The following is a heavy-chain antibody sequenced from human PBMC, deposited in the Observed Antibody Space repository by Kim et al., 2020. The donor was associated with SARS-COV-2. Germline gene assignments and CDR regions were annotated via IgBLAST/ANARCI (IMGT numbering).Heavy chain of an antibody. Sequence: GGSLRLSCAASRFTFSTYNMNWVRQAPGKGLEWVSSISSTGTYTYYADSVRGRFTISRDNSKYSLYLQMNSLRAEDTAVYYCARADSRAPFDPWGHGTLVTVSS. CDR3: ARADSRAPFDP. V-gene: IGHV3-21*01. CDR1: RFTFSTYN. CDR2: ISSTGTYT. J-gene: IGHJ5*02.